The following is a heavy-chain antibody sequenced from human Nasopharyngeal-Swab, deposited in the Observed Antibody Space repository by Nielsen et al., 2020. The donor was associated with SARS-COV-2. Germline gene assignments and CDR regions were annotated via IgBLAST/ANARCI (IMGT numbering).Heavy chain of an antibody. J-gene: IGHJ4*02. D-gene: IGHD3-16*02. V-gene: IGHV1-8*01. Sequence: WVRQAPGQGLEWMGWMNPNSGNTGYAQKFQDRVTMTRNTSISTAYMELSSLRSEDTAVYYCASGGAGGVIVTYYFDYWGQGTLVTVSS. CDR3: ASGGAGGVIVTYYFDY. CDR2: MNPNSGNT.